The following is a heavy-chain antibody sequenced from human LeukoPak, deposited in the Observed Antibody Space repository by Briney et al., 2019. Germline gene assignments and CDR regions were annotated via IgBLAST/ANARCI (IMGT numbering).Heavy chain of an antibody. D-gene: IGHD1-1*01. CDR2: IYYSGST. Sequence: PSETLSLTCAVSGGPFSGYFWGWIRQPPGKGLEWIGSIYYSGSTYYNPSLKSRVTISVDTSKNQFSLKLSSVTAADTAVYYCARTLLDHFGYWGQGTLVTVSS. J-gene: IGHJ4*02. CDR3: ARTLLDHFGY. CDR1: GGPFSGYF. V-gene: IGHV4-39*07.